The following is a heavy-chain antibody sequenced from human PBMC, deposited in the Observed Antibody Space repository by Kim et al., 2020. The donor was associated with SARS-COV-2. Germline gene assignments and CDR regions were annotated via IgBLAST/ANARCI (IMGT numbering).Heavy chain of an antibody. CDR3: AHRTVWNDGGGFDY. CDR1: GFSLSTSGLS. Sequence: SGPTLVNPTQTLTLTCTFSGFSLSTSGLSVGWIRQPQGKALEWLALIYWDDDKRYSPSLKSRLTITKDTSKNQVVLTVTNMDPVDTATYYCAHRTVWNDGGGFDYWGQGTLVTVSS. CDR2: IYWDDDK. D-gene: IGHD1-1*01. J-gene: IGHJ4*02. V-gene: IGHV2-5*02.